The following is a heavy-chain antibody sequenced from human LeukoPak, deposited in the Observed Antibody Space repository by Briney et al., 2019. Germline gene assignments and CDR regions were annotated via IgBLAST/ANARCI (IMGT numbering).Heavy chain of an antibody. CDR1: GYTFTSYG. V-gene: IGHV1-2*02. CDR2: INPNSGGT. Sequence: ASVKVSCKASGYTFTSYGISWVRQAPGQGLEWMGWINPNSGGTNYAQKFQGRVTMTRDTSISTAYMELSRLRSDDTAVYYCARGLLGTVTTDDAFDIWGQGTMVTVSS. D-gene: IGHD4-17*01. J-gene: IGHJ3*02. CDR3: ARGLLGTVTTDDAFDI.